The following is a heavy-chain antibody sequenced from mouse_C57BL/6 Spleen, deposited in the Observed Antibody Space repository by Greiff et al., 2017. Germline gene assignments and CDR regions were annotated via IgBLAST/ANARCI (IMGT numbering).Heavy chain of an antibody. D-gene: IGHD2-5*01. V-gene: IGHV1-81*01. CDR2: IYPRSGII. CDR1: GYTFTSYG. CDR3: AREDSNYFDY. Sequence: QVQLQQSGAELARPGASVKLSCKASGYTFTSYGISWVKQRTGQGLEWIGEIYPRSGIIYYNEKFKGKATLTAAKSSSTAYMELRSLTSEGSAVYFCAREDSNYFDYWGQGTTLTVSS. J-gene: IGHJ2*01.